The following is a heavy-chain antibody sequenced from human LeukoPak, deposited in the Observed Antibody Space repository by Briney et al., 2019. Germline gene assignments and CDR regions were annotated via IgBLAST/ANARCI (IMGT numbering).Heavy chain of an antibody. V-gene: IGHV1-69*13. CDR1: VGTFSSYA. CDR2: IIPIFGTA. J-gene: IGHJ4*02. Sequence: SVKLSCTASVGTFSSYAISWVRQAPGQGLEWMGGIIPIFGTANYAQKFQGRATITANESTSTAYMELRSLSFEDTAVYYCARSLETYYYDSSGYDFDYWGQGTLVTVSS. D-gene: IGHD3-22*01. CDR3: ARSLETYYYDSSGYDFDY.